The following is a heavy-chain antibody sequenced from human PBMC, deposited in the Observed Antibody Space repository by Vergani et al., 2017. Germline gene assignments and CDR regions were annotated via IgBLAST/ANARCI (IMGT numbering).Heavy chain of an antibody. V-gene: IGHV4-38-2*01. CDR1: DSSIMTNPY. Sequence: QVQLQESGPGLVKPSETLTLTCDVSDSSIMTNPYWGWFRQSPGKGLEWIGCIHHPGDTHYNSSLKSRVSISIVSSSKFSLSLTSVTAADTAIYYCARHRGSGGFFPSSYFYGMDAWGHGTTVTVSS. D-gene: IGHD3-10*01. CDR3: ARHRGSGGFFPSSYFYGMDA. J-gene: IGHJ6*02. CDR2: IHHPGDT.